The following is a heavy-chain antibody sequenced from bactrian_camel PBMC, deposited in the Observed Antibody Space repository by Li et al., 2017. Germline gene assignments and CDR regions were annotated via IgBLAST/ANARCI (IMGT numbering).Heavy chain of an antibody. V-gene: IGHV3-2*01. CDR1: GFTFSSYY. CDR2: IYSDGSGT. D-gene: IGHD1*01. Sequence: VQLVESGGGLVQPGGSLRLSCAASGFTFSSYYMSWVRQAPGKGLEWVSNIYSDGSGTYYADSVKGRFTISRDNAKSTVYLQMDNLRPEDTGTYYCAKSLAPALGGAGRSPGTQVTVS. J-gene: IGHJ4*01.